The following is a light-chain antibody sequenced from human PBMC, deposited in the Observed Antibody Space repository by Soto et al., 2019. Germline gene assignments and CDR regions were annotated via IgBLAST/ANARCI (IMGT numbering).Light chain of an antibody. CDR2: DAS. CDR1: QSVTSDY. V-gene: IGKV3-20*01. J-gene: IGKJ1*01. Sequence: EIVVTQSPGTLALSPGERATLSCRTSQSVTSDYLAWYQHKPGQAPRLRIYDASSRATGIPDRFSATGSGTDFTLTISSLEPEDFAVYYCQQYDRSPWTFGQGTKVEIK. CDR3: QQYDRSPWT.